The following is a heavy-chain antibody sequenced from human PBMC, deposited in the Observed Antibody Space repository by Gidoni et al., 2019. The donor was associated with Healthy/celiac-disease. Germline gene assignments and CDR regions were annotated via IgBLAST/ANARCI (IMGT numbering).Heavy chain of an antibody. CDR2: ISLNLCSI. CDR1: GFTFDDYA. J-gene: IGHJ4*02. V-gene: IGHV3-9*01. D-gene: IGHD6-19*01. Sequence: EVQLVESGGGLVQPGRSLRLSCADSGFTFDDYAMHWVRQAPGKGLGCVSGISLNLCSIGYAASVKGRFTISRDNAQNSLYLQMNSLRAEDTALYYCAKYWVSSGWYGYYFDYWGQGTLVTVSS. CDR3: AKYWVSSGWYGYYFDY.